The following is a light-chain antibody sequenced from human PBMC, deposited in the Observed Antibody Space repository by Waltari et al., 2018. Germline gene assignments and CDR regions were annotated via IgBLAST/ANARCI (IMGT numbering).Light chain of an antibody. Sequence: QSVLTQPPSVSAAPGQKATIPCSGSTPNIGSNYVSWYQQPPGTAPKLPIYDNSKRPSGIPDRFSASKSGTSATLDITGLQTGDEADYYCGTWDSSLSAAVFGGGTKLIAL. J-gene: IGLJ3*02. V-gene: IGLV1-51*01. CDR2: DNS. CDR3: GTWDSSLSAAV. CDR1: TPNIGSNY.